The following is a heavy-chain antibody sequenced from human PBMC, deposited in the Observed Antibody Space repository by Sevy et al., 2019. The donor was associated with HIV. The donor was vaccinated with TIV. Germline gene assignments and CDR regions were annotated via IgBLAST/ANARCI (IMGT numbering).Heavy chain of an antibody. D-gene: IGHD1-26*01. J-gene: IGHJ4*02. CDR3: ATHRGTYFDY. V-gene: IGHV3-7*03. CDR2: IKQDGREK. Sequence: GGSLRLSCAASGFTSGFSFGSYWMTWVRQAPGKGLECVANIKQDGREKYCADSVRGRFTISRDNAKNSLFLQMNSLRAEDTAVYYCATHRGTYFDYWGQGSLVTVSS. CDR1: GFSFGSYW.